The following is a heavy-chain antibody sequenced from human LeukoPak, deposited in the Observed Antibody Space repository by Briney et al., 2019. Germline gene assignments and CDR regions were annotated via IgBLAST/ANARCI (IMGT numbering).Heavy chain of an antibody. J-gene: IGHJ4*02. V-gene: IGHV4-39*01. Sequence: SETLSLTCTVSGGTISSNSYYWGWIRQPPGKGLEWIGGINYSGSTYCNPSLKSRVTISVDTSKNQFSLKLSSVTAADTAVYYCARQILYDSSGFFDYWGQGTLVTVSS. CDR3: ARQILYDSSGFFDY. CDR2: INYSGST. CDR1: GGTISSNSYY. D-gene: IGHD3-22*01.